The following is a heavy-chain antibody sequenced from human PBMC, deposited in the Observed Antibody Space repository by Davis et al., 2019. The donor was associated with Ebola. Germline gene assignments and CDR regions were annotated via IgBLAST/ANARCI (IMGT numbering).Heavy chain of an antibody. CDR1: GYTFTGHY. CDR3: ARTYCGGECCFRHFDY. J-gene: IGHJ4*02. V-gene: IGHV1-2*02. Sequence: ASVKVSCKASGYTFTGHYMHWVRQAPGQGLEWMGWINPNSGGAEYAQKFQGRVTMTRDTSTSTVYMELTSLRSEDTAVYYCARTYCGGECCFRHFDYWGQGTLVTVSS. D-gene: IGHD2-21*01. CDR2: INPNSGGA.